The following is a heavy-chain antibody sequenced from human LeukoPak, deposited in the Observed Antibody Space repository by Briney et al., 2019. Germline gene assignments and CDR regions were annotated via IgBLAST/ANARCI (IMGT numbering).Heavy chain of an antibody. CDR3: ARDNPPFSIAAAPTPTFDI. CDR1: GGSISSGGYY. CDR2: IYHSGST. D-gene: IGHD6-13*01. V-gene: IGHV4-30-2*01. J-gene: IGHJ3*02. Sequence: SETLSLTCTVSGGSISSGGYYWSWIRQPPGKGLEWIGYIYHSGSTYYNPSLKSRVTISVDRSKNQFSLKLSSVTAADTAVYYCARDNPPFSIAAAPTPTFDIWGQGTMVTVSS.